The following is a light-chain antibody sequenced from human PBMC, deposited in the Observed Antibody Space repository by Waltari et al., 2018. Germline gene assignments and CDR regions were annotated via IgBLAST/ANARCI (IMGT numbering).Light chain of an antibody. CDR1: SSDVGVYNH. Sequence: QSALTQPRSVSGSPGQSVTISCTGTSSDVGVYNHGSWYQQHPGKAPQLMIYDVAKRPSGVPDRFSGSKSDNTASLTISGLQAEDEADYYCCSYAGSYSWVFGGGTKLTVL. V-gene: IGLV2-11*01. J-gene: IGLJ3*02. CDR2: DVA. CDR3: CSYAGSYSWV.